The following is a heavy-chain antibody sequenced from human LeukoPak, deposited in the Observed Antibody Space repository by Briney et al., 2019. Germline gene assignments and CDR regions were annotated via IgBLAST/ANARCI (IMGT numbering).Heavy chain of an antibody. CDR2: IKQDGSEK. J-gene: IGHJ4*02. V-gene: IGHV3-7*01. CDR1: GFTFSRNW. D-gene: IGHD6-19*01. CDR3: AGGVGWLADN. Sequence: PGGSLRLSCAGSGFTFSRNWMNWVRQAPGKGLESVANIKQDGSEKYYVDAVKGRFTISRDNAKNSLHLQMNSLRVEDTAVYYCAGGVGWLADNWGQGTLVTVSS.